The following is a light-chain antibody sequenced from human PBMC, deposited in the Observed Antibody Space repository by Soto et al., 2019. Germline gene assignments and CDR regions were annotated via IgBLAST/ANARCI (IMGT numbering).Light chain of an antibody. CDR2: GAS. CDR3: QQYGSSPTWT. Sequence: EIVLTQSQATLSLSPGERATLSCRASQSVSSSYLAWYQQKPGQAPRLLIYGASSRATGIPDRFSGSGSGTDVTLTISRLEPEDFAVYFCQQYGSSPTWTFGQGTKVEIK. V-gene: IGKV3-20*01. CDR1: QSVSSSY. J-gene: IGKJ1*01.